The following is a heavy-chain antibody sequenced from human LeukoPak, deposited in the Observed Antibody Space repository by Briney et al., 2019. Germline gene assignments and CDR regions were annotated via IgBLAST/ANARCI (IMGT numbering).Heavy chain of an antibody. CDR1: GFTFSSYA. J-gene: IGHJ4*02. Sequence: PGGSLRLSCAASGFTFSSYAMSWVRQAPGKGVEWVSPISGSGGTTYYADSVKGRFTISRDNSKNTLYLQMNSLRAEDTAVYYCAKDRGYSYAYLDYWGQGTLVTVSS. CDR3: AKDRGYSYAYLDY. D-gene: IGHD5-18*01. CDR2: ISGSGGTT. V-gene: IGHV3-23*01.